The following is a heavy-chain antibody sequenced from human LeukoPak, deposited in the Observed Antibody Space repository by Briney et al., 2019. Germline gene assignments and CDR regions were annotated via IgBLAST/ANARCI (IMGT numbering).Heavy chain of an antibody. D-gene: IGHD6-13*01. CDR1: GGSISSGGYY. J-gene: IGHJ5*02. CDR3: ARGAAAGIIWFDP. Sequence: SQTLSLTCTVSGGSISSGGYYWSWIRQHPGKGLEWIGYIYYSGSIYYNPSLKSRVTISLDTSKNQFSLKLSSVTAADTAVYYCARGAAAGIIWFDPWGQGTLVTVSS. CDR2: IYYSGSI. V-gene: IGHV4-31*03.